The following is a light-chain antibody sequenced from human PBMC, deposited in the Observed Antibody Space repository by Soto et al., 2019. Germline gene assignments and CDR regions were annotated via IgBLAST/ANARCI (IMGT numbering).Light chain of an antibody. CDR2: DAS. J-gene: IGKJ1*01. V-gene: IGKV3D-20*02. CDR3: QQRSNWLWT. Sequence: EILLTQSPGTLSLSPGERATLSCRASQSVSSRYLAWYQQKPGQAPSLLMYDASNRATGIPARFSGSGSGTDFTLTISSLEPEDFEVYYCQQRSNWLWTFGQGTKVDIK. CDR1: QSVSSRY.